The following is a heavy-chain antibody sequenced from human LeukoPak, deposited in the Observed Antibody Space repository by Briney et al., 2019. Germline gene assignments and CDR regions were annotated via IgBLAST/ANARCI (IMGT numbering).Heavy chain of an antibody. D-gene: IGHD1-26*01. CDR1: GFSFRSFT. Sequence: GSLRLSCAASGFSFRSFTMHWVRQAPGKGLEWVSGISDSDADTHYADSVKGRFTISRDNSKNTLYLQMNSLRAEDTAVYYCASDMGVSGSYGDAFDIWGQGTMVTVSS. J-gene: IGHJ3*02. CDR2: ISDSDADT. V-gene: IGHV3-23*01. CDR3: ASDMGVSGSYGDAFDI.